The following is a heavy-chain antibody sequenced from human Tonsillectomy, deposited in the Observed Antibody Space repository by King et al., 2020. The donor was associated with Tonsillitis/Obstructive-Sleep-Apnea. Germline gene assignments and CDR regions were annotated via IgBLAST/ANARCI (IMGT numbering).Heavy chain of an antibody. CDR2: ISGRGGAT. CDR3: AKDRKGRGIDCSSTSCYTTWFDP. Sequence: VQLVESGGGLVQPGGSLRLSCAASGFTFSSYAMSWVRQAPGKGLEWVSPISGRGGATYYATPVKGGLPISGNNSKKRNDLQMKSRRAEDRAVYYCAKDRKGRGIDCSSTSCYTTWFDPWGQGTLVTVSS. V-gene: IGHV3-23*04. J-gene: IGHJ5*02. D-gene: IGHD2-2*02. CDR1: GFTFSSYA.